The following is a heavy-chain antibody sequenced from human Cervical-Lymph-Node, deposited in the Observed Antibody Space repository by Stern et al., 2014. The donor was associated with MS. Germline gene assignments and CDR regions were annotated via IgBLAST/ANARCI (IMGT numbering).Heavy chain of an antibody. D-gene: IGHD3-3*01. Sequence: VHLVESGAEVKKPGASVKVSCKVSGYTLTELSMRWVRQAPGKGLEWMGGFDPEDGETIYAQKFQGRVTMTEDTSTDTAYMELSSLRSEDTAVYYCATDRDDFRSGYSAPTKGYGLDVWGQGTTVTVTS. V-gene: IGHV1-24*01. CDR2: FDPEDGET. CDR3: ATDRDDFRSGYSAPTKGYGLDV. J-gene: IGHJ6*02. CDR1: GYTLTELS.